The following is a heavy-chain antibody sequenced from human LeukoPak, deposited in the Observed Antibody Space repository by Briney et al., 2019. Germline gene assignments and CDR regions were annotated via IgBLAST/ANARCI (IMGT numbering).Heavy chain of an antibody. V-gene: IGHV4-34*01. CDR1: GGSFSGYY. CDR2: ISHSGST. J-gene: IGHJ6*02. CDR3: ARTVKGYCSGGSCYSYYYYGMDV. D-gene: IGHD2-15*01. Sequence: SETLSLTCAVYGGSFSGYYWSWIRQPPGKGLEWIGEISHSGSTNYNPSLKSRVTISVDTSKNQFSLKLSSVTAADTAVYYCARTVKGYCSGGSCYSYYYYGMDVWGQGTTVTVSS.